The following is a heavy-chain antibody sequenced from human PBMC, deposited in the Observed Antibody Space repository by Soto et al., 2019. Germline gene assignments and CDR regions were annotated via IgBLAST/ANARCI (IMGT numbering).Heavy chain of an antibody. D-gene: IGHD6-13*01. CDR2: IYWDDDK. V-gene: IGHV2-5*02. Sequence: QITLKESGPTLVKPTQTLTLTCSLSGFSLGTSGVAVGWIRQPPGKALEWLELIYWDDDKRYSPSLKSRLPITRGTANITGVFIMTNMYPEDTATYYCVHSSRLYSDPSNCPYDFDYWGQGTLVTVSS. CDR1: GFSLGTSGVA. CDR3: VHSSRLYSDPSNCPYDFDY. J-gene: IGHJ4*02.